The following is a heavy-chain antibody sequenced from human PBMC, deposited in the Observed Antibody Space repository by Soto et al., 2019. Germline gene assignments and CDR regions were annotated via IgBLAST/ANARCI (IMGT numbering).Heavy chain of an antibody. D-gene: IGHD2-8*01. CDR2: IIPIFGTA. CDR1: GGTFSSYA. V-gene: IGHV1-69*06. J-gene: IGHJ6*02. CDR3: ASGWVGYTGSLYYYGMDV. Sequence: QVQLVQSGAEVKKPGSSVKVSCKASGGTFSSYAISWVRQAPGQGLEWMGGIIPIFGTANYAQKFQGRVTITADKSTSTAYMELSSLRSEDTAVYYCASGWVGYTGSLYYYGMDVWGQGTTVTVSS.